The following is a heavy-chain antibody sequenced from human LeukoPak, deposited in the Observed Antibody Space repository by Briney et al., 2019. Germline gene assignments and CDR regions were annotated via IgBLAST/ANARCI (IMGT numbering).Heavy chain of an antibody. CDR1: GYTFTGYY. CDR3: ARALNTYYDFWSGYWVSDAFDI. V-gene: IGHV1-2*02. CDR2: INPNSGGT. D-gene: IGHD3-3*01. J-gene: IGHJ3*02. Sequence: GASVKVSCKASGYTFTGYYMHWVRQAPGQGLEWMGWINPNSGGTNYAQKFQGRVTMTRDTSISTAYMELSRLRSDDTAVYYCARALNTYYDFWSGYWVSDAFDIWGQGTMVTVSS.